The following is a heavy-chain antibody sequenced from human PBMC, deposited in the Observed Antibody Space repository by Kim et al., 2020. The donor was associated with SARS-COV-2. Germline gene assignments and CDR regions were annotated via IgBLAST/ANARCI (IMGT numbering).Heavy chain of an antibody. CDR3: ARVPPTSVLEGYNWFDP. CDR1: GFTVSSNY. J-gene: IGHJ5*02. CDR2: IYSGGST. V-gene: IGHV3-53*04. D-gene: IGHD3-3*02. Sequence: GGSLRLSCAASGFTVSSNYMSWVRQAPGKGLEWVSVIYSGGSTYYADSVKGRFTISRHNSKNTLYLQMNSLRAEDTAVYYCARVPPTSVLEGYNWFDPWGQGTLVTVSS.